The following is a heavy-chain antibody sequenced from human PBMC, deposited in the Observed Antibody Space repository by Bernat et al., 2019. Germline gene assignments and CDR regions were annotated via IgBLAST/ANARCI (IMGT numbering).Heavy chain of an antibody. J-gene: IGHJ6*02. CDR2: INSDGGST. CDR1: GFTFSSYW. D-gene: IGHD5-18*01. CDR3: AREGDTGGVYYYYGMDV. V-gene: IGHV3-74*01. Sequence: EVQLVESGGGLVQPGGSLRLSCAASGFTFSSYWMHWVRQAPGKGLVWVSRINSDGGSTSYADSVKGRFTISRDNAKNTLYLQMNSLRAEDTAVYYCAREGDTGGVYYYYGMDVWGQGTTVTVSS.